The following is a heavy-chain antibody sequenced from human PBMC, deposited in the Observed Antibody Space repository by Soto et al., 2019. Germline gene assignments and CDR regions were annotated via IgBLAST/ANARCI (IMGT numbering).Heavy chain of an antibody. V-gene: IGHV1-69*13. D-gene: IGHD6-19*01. CDR3: ARDLIRGYSSGLHWFDP. J-gene: IGHJ5*02. CDR1: GGTFRSYS. Sequence: ASVKVSCKASGGTFRSYSISWVLQAPGQGLEWMGGIIPIFGTANYAQKFQGRVTITADESTSTAYMELSSLRSEDTAVYYCARDLIRGYSSGLHWFDPWGQGTLVTVSS. CDR2: IIPIFGTA.